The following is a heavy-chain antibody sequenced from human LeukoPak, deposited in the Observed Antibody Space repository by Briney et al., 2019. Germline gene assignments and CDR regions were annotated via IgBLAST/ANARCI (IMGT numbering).Heavy chain of an antibody. J-gene: IGHJ1*01. V-gene: IGHV4-59*01. CDR1: GASISSYY. CDR3: ANYASGSSKYFQH. D-gene: IGHD3-10*01. CDR2: IFYSGGT. Sequence: SPSETPSLTCTVSGASISSYYWSWVRQPPGKGLEWIGYIFYSGGTNYNPSLKSRVTISVDTSKNQFSLKLSSVTAADTAVYFCANYASGSSKYFQHWGQGTLVTVSS.